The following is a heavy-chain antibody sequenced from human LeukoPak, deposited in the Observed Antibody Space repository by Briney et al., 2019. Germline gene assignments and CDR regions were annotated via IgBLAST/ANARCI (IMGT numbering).Heavy chain of an antibody. CDR2: IYTSGST. D-gene: IGHD3-22*01. J-gene: IGHJ4*02. CDR1: GGSISSYY. V-gene: IGHV4-4*07. Sequence: PSETLSLTCTVSGGSISSYYWSWTRQPAGKGLEWIGRIYTSGSTNYNPSLKSRVTMSVDTSKNQFSLKLSSVTAADTAVYYCARDHDSSGYPFDYWGQGTLVTVSS. CDR3: ARDHDSSGYPFDY.